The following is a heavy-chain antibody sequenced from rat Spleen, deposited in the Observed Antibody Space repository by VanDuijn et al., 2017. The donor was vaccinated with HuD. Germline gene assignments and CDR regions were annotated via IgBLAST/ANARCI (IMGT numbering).Heavy chain of an antibody. CDR1: GFSLISYS. D-gene: IGHD1-11*01. CDR2: IWGDGST. CDR3: ARSYGGYTSNWFPY. Sequence: QVQLKESGPALVQPSQTLSLTCTVSGFSLISYSVNWVRQPPGKGLEWMGGIWGDGSTNYNSALKSRLRISRDTSKSQVFLKMNSLQTDDTVIYFCARSYGGYTSNWFPYWGQGTLVTVSS. V-gene: IGHV2-1*01. J-gene: IGHJ3*01.